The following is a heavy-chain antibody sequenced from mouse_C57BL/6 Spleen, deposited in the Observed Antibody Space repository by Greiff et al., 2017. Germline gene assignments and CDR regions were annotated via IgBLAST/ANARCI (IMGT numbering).Heavy chain of an antibody. D-gene: IGHD1-1*01. CDR2: INYDGSST. Sequence: EVKLVESEGGLVQPGSSMKLSCTASGFTFSDYYMAWVRQVPEKGLEWVANINYDGSSTYYLDSLKSRFIISRDNAKNNLYLQMSSLKSEDTATYYGARAYYYGSSASWYCDVWGTGTTVTVSS. J-gene: IGHJ1*03. CDR1: GFTFSDYY. CDR3: ARAYYYGSSASWYCDV. V-gene: IGHV5-16*01.